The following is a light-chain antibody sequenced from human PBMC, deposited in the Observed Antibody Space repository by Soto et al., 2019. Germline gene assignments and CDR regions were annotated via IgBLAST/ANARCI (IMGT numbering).Light chain of an antibody. J-gene: IGLJ3*02. CDR1: SSNIGSNT. Sequence: QSVLTQPPSASGTPGQRVTISCSGSSSNIGSNTVNWYQQLPGMAPTFLIYSNNQRPSGVPDRFSGSKSGTSASLAISGLQPEDEADYYCAAWDDGLHGLVFGGGTKVTVL. CDR3: AAWDDGLHGLV. CDR2: SNN. V-gene: IGLV1-44*01.